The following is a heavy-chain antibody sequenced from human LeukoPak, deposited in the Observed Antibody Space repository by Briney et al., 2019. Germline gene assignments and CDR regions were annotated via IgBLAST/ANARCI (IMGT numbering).Heavy chain of an antibody. CDR1: GFTFSSYA. V-gene: IGHV3-30-3*01. D-gene: IGHD2-2*01. CDR2: ISYDGSNK. J-gene: IGHJ3*02. CDR3: ASNVGYCSSTSCPFAFDI. Sequence: PGGSLRLSCAASGFTFSSYAMHWVRQAPGKGLEWVAVISYDGSNKYYADSVKGRFTISRDNSKNTLYLQMNSLRAEDTAVYYCASNVGYCSSTSCPFAFDIWGQGTMVTVSS.